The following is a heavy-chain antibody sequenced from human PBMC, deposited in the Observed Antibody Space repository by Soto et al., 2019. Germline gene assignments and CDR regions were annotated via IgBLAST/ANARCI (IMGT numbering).Heavy chain of an antibody. J-gene: IGHJ4*02. D-gene: IGHD3-3*01. CDR1: DGSIRSGGYY. CDR3: ARGIYYDFWSGYPGYFDY. CDR2: IYYSGST. Sequence: SETLSLSCTVADGSIRSGGYYCSWIRQHPGKGLEWIGYIYYSGSTYYNPSLKSRVTISVDTSKNQFSLKLSSVTAADTAVYYCARGIYYDFWSGYPGYFDYWGQGTLVTVSS. V-gene: IGHV4-31*03.